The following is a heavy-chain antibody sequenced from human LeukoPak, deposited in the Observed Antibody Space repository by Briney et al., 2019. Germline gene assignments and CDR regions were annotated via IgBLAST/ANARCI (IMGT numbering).Heavy chain of an antibody. CDR2: INPDGSEK. CDR1: GFTFNIHW. J-gene: IGHJ4*02. D-gene: IGHD6-13*01. V-gene: IGHV3-7*01. Sequence: PGGSLRLSCAASGFTFNIHWMTWVRQAPGKGLERVAKINPDGSEKYYVDSVKGRFTISRDNTKNSVYVQMNSLRAEDTALYYCARAASTGTVDYWGQGTLVTVSS. CDR3: ARAASTGTVDY.